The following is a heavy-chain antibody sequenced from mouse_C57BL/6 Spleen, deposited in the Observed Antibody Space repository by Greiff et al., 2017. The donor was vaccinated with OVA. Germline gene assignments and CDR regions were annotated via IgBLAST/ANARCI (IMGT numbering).Heavy chain of an antibody. J-gene: IGHJ2*01. D-gene: IGHD2-12*01. V-gene: IGHV1-55*01. Sequence: LVESGAELVKPGASVKMSCKASGYTFTSYWITWVKQRPGQGLEWIGDIYPGSGSTNYNEKFKSKATLTVDTSSSTAYMQLSSLTSEDSAVYYCARDSVDYWGQGTTLTVSS. CDR2: IYPGSGST. CDR3: ARDSVDY. CDR1: GYTFTSYW.